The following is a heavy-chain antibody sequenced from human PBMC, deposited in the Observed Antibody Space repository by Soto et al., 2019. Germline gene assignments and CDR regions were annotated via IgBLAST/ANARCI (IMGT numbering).Heavy chain of an antibody. CDR3: ARGPSGDKVDS. CDR2: IYDGGRT. CDR1: GVSISTVDYW. Sequence: QVQLQEAGPGLVKPSQTLSLTCTVSGVSISTVDYWWSWIRQSPDMGLEWIGHIYDGGRTYNNPSLESRVTMSVDTPKSQLSLTLSSVSAADTAVYYCARGPSGDKVDSWGQGTLVTVSS. J-gene: IGHJ4*02. V-gene: IGHV4-30-4*01. D-gene: IGHD7-27*01.